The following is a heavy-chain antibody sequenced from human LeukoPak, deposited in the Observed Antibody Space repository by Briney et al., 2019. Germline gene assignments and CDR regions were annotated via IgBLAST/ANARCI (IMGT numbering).Heavy chain of an antibody. J-gene: IGHJ4*02. D-gene: IGHD5-18*01. V-gene: IGHV4-4*07. Sequence: SETLSLTCTVSGASISSYYWSWIRQPAGKGLEWIGRIYTSGSTNYNPSLKSRVTISVDKSKNQLSLKLSSVTAADTAVYYCARGPVDTTYLGFDYWGQGTLFTVSS. CDR1: GASISSYY. CDR2: IYTSGST. CDR3: ARGPVDTTYLGFDY.